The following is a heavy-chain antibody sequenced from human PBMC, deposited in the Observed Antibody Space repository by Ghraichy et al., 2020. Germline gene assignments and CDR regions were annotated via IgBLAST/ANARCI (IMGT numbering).Heavy chain of an antibody. V-gene: IGHV3-30*18. CDR2: ISYDGNNK. D-gene: IGHD6-19*01. CDR3: AKEAVAGTRPYGMDV. J-gene: IGHJ6*02. Sequence: GGSLRLSCAASGFTFSTYGIHWVRQAPGKGLEWVAAISYDGNNKYYADSVKGRFTISRDNSKNTLYLQMNSLRAEDTAVYYCAKEAVAGTRPYGMDVWGQGTTVTVSS. CDR1: GFTFSTYG.